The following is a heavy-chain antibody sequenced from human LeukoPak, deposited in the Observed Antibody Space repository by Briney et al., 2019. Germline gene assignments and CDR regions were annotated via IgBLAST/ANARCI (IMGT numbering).Heavy chain of an antibody. CDR1: GFTFGSYW. CDR2: INSDGSST. V-gene: IGHV3-74*01. J-gene: IGHJ4*02. Sequence: PGGSLRLSCAASGFTFGSYWMHWVRQAPGKGLVWVSRINSDGSSTSYADSVKGRFTISRDNAKNTLYLQMNSLRAEDTAVYYCAREIVGAIKSYFDYWGQGTLVTASS. CDR3: AREIVGAIKSYFDY. D-gene: IGHD1-26*01.